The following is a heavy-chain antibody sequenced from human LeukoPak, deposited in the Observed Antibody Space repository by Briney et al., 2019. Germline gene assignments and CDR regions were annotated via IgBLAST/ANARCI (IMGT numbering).Heavy chain of an antibody. J-gene: IGHJ3*01. CDR3: AKGLNFGAFDF. D-gene: IGHD1-7*01. V-gene: IGHV3-48*03. Sequence: LAGGSLRLSCAASGFTFSSYEMNWVRQAPGKGLEWVSYISSSSSTIYNADSVKGRFAISRDNAKNSLYLQMNSLRAEDTALYYCAKGLNFGAFDFWGQGTMVTVSS. CDR1: GFTFSSYE. CDR2: ISSSSSTI.